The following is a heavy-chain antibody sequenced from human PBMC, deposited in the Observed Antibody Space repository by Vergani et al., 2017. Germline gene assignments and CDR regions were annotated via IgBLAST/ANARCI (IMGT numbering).Heavy chain of an antibody. Sequence: QLQLQESGSGLVKPSQTLSLTCAVSGDSITNGGFSWNWIRQPPGKGPDWIGYIFPSGNSDYNPSLKNRVSIALDKSKNQFSLWVNSVTAAYTAVYVCASASLRALVGYDYYSDVWGKGNTVVVSS. J-gene: IGHJ6*03. CDR2: IFPSGNS. CDR3: ASASLRALVGYDYYSDV. V-gene: IGHV4-30-2*01. D-gene: IGHD3-16*02. CDR1: GDSITNGGFS.